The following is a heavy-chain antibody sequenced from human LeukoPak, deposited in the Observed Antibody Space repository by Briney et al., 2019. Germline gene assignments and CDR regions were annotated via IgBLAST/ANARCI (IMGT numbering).Heavy chain of an antibody. D-gene: IGHD2-2*01. J-gene: IGHJ4*02. V-gene: IGHV4-39*01. CDR3: ARSRADY. CDR1: GGSISSSSYY. Sequence: SETLSLTCTVSGGSISSSSYYWGWIRQPPGKGLEWIGSIYYSGSTYYNPSLKSRVTISVDTSKNQFSLKLSSVTAADTAVYYCARSRADYWGQGTLVTVSS. CDR2: IYYSGST.